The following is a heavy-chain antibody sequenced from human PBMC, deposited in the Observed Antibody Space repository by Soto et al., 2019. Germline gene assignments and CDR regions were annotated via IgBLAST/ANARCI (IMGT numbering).Heavy chain of an antibody. D-gene: IGHD3-3*01. Sequence: GASVKVSCKASGYTFTSYAMHWVRQAPGQRLEWMGWINAGNGNTKYSQKFQGRVTITRDTSASTAYMELSSLRSEDTAVYYCARDPPEGSYDFWSGYGYYYGMDVWGQGTTVTVSS. CDR1: GYTFTSYA. CDR3: ARDPPEGSYDFWSGYGYYYGMDV. J-gene: IGHJ6*02. V-gene: IGHV1-3*01. CDR2: INAGNGNT.